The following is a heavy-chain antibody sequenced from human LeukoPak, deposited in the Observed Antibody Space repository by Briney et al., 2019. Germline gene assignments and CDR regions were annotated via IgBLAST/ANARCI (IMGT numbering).Heavy chain of an antibody. V-gene: IGHV5-51*01. Sequence: TGESLKISCNGSGYSFTSYWIGWVRQMPGKGLEGMGIIYPGDSDTRYSPSFQGQVTISADKSISTAYLQWSSLKASDTAMYYCARLKDGYNMNFFDYWGQGTLVTVSS. J-gene: IGHJ4*02. CDR2: IYPGDSDT. D-gene: IGHD5-24*01. CDR3: ARLKDGYNMNFFDY. CDR1: GYSFTSYW.